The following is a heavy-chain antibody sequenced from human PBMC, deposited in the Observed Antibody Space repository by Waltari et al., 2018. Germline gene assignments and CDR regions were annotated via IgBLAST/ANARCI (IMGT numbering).Heavy chain of an antibody. V-gene: IGHV3-53*01. CDR3: ASSPKEGY. Sequence: EVQMVESGGGLIQPGGSLHVSCAATGLTVNNNYMIWVRQTPGKGLEWVSLIFSGGNTFYADSVRGRFTITRDSSKNTLYLQMNSLRTEDTAVYYCASSPKEGYWGQGTLVTVSS. J-gene: IGHJ4*02. CDR1: GLTVNNNY. CDR2: IFSGGNT.